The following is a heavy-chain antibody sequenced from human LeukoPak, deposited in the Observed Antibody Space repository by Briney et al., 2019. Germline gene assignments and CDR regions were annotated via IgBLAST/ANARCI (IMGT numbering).Heavy chain of an antibody. CDR3: ARGPTYYDSSWGYFDL. Sequence: ASVKVSCKASGYTFTTYDINWVRQATGQGLEWLGWMSPNIGNTGYSQNFQGRVTMTRNTSISTAYMELTSLRSEDTAVYYCARGPTYYDSSWGYFDLWGRGTLVTVSS. CDR1: GYTFTTYD. J-gene: IGHJ2*01. CDR2: MSPNIGNT. V-gene: IGHV1-8*01. D-gene: IGHD3-22*01.